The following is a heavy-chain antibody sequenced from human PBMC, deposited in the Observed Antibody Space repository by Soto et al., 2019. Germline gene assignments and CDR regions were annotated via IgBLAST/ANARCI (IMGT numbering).Heavy chain of an antibody. V-gene: IGHV3-23*01. D-gene: IGHD3-22*01. J-gene: IGHJ3*02. CDR1: GFTFSSYA. CDR2: ISGSGGST. CDR3: AKVLVRPGGFDI. Sequence: EVQLLESGGGLVQPGGSLRLSCAASGFTFSSYAMSWVRQAPGKGLEWVSDISGSGGSTYYADSVKGRFTISRDNSKNTLYLEMNGVRDEDTAVYYGAKVLVRPGGFDIWGQGTTVTVSS.